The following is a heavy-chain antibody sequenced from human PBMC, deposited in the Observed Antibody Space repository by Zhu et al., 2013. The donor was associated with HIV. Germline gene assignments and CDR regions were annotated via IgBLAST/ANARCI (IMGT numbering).Heavy chain of an antibody. J-gene: IGHJ3*02. CDR1: GYTFSSYA. CDR3: ARAPYDAFDI. Sequence: QVQLVQSGAEVKKPGASVKVSCKASGYTFSSYAISWVRQAPGQGLEWMGWISVYNGKRKYAQKFQGRVTMTTDTSTSTAYMELRSLTFDDTAVYYCARAPYDAFDIWGQGTMVTGLF. V-gene: IGHV1-18*01. CDR2: ISVYNGKR.